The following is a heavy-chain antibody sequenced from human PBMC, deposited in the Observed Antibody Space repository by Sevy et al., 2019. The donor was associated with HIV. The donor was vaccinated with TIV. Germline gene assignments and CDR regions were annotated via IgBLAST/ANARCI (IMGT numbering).Heavy chain of an antibody. D-gene: IGHD2-15*01. CDR1: GFHFNSYE. CDR3: ARGGLGGYHTSLDY. V-gene: IGHV3-48*03. Sequence: GGSLRLSCAASGFHFNSYEMNWVRQAPGKGLEWVSYISSGGDTMYYADSVKGRFTISRDNAKNSLYLQMNSLRAEDTALYYCARGGLGGYHTSLDYWGQGTLVTVSS. J-gene: IGHJ4*01. CDR2: ISSGGDTM.